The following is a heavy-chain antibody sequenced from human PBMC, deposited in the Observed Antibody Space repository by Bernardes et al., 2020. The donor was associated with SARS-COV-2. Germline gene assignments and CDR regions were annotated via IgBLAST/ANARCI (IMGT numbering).Heavy chain of an antibody. J-gene: IGHJ6*02. CDR3: ARENFGMDV. CDR1: GYTFTSYG. Sequence: ASVKVSCKASGYTFTSYGISWVRQAPGQGLEWMGWISAYNGNTNYAQKLQGRVTMTTDTSTSTAYMELRSLRAEDTAVYYCARENFGMDVWGQGTTVTVSS. V-gene: IGHV1-18*04. CDR2: ISAYNGNT.